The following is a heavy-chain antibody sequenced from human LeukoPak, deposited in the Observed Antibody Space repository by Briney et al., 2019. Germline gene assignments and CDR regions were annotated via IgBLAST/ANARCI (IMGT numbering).Heavy chain of an antibody. CDR1: GGSFSGYY. Sequence: KASETLSLTCAVYGGSFSGYYWSWIRQPPGKGLEWIGYIYYSGSTNYNPSLKSRVTISVDTSKNQFSLKLSSVTAADTAVYYCARLQTSERRGSWFDPWGQGTLVTVSS. J-gene: IGHJ5*02. CDR3: ARLQTSERRGSWFDP. D-gene: IGHD1-1*01. V-gene: IGHV4-59*08. CDR2: IYYSGST.